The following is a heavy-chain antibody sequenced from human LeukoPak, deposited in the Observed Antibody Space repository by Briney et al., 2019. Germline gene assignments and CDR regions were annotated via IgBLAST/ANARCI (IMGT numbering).Heavy chain of an antibody. D-gene: IGHD6-25*01. J-gene: IGHJ3*02. CDR1: GYTFTSYY. CDR2: IHSTVGDT. V-gene: IGHV1-46*01. CDR3: ARYGFSSVWQGGWHAFDI. Sequence: ASVKVSCKASGYTFTSYYLHWVRQAPGQGLEWMGIIHSTVGDTTYAQKFQGRVTMTRDMSTGTVYMDLSSLRSEDTAVYYCARYGFSSVWQGGWHAFDIWGQGTTVTVSS.